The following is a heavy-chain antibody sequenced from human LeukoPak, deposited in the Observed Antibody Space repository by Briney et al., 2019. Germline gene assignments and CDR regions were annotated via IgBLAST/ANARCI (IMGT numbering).Heavy chain of an antibody. CDR3: ASQGQGCSDYYDSSPYFDY. D-gene: IGHD3-22*01. V-gene: IGHV3-21*01. CDR2: ISSSSSYI. Sequence: GGSLRLSCAASGFTFSSYSMNWVRQAPGKGLEWVSSISSSSSYIYYADSVKGRFTISRDNAKNSLYLQMNSLRAEDTAVYYCASQGQGCSDYYDSSPYFDYWGQGTLVTVSS. CDR1: GFTFSSYS. J-gene: IGHJ4*02.